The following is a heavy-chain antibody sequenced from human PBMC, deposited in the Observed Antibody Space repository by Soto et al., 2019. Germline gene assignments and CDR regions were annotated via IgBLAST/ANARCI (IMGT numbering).Heavy chain of an antibody. CDR1: GGIFSSFT. Sequence: ASVKVSCKASGGIFSSFTISWVRQAPGQGLEWLGGIIPIFDTPTYAQNFQGRVTITADKSTNTVYMELSSPRSEDTAVYYCATHGATTMARGAMKHYYYVMDVWGQGTTVTVSS. J-gene: IGHJ6*02. CDR3: ATHGATTMARGAMKHYYYVMDV. V-gene: IGHV1-69*06. CDR2: IIPIFDTP. D-gene: IGHD3-10*01.